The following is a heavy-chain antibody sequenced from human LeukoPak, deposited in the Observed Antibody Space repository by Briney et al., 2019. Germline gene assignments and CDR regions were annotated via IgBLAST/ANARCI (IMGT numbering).Heavy chain of an antibody. CDR3: AKDRGYYDSRLDP. CDR2: INWNGGST. CDR1: GFTFDDYG. J-gene: IGHJ5*02. Sequence: GGSLRLSCAASGFTFDDYGMSWVRQAPGKGLEWVSGINWNGGSTGYADSVKGRFTISRDNAKNSLYLQMNSLRAEDTAVYYCAKDRGYYDSRLDPWGQGTLVTVSS. D-gene: IGHD3-22*01. V-gene: IGHV3-20*04.